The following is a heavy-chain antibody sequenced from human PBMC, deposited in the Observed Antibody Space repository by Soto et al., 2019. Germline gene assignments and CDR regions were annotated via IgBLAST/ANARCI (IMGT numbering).Heavy chain of an antibody. CDR1: GGSISIGGYY. Sequence: QVQLQESGPGLVKPSQTLSLTCTVSGGSISIGGYYWSWIRQHPGKGLEWIGYIYYSGDTYYNPSLKSRITISVDTSKNQFSLKLTSVTAADTAVYYCARGGYYDRCAYYIDFDYWGQGALVTVSS. D-gene: IGHD3-22*01. CDR3: ARGGYYDRCAYYIDFDY. J-gene: IGHJ4*02. CDR2: IYYSGDT. V-gene: IGHV4-31*03.